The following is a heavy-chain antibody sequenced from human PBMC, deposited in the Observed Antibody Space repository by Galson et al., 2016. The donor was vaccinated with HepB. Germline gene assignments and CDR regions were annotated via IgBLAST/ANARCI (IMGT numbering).Heavy chain of an antibody. CDR2: IDPTDSYT. CDR1: GYSFTSYW. V-gene: IGHV5-10-1*01. J-gene: IGHJ4*02. CDR3: ARLGSGYDFDYYFDY. Sequence: QSGAEVKKPGESLRISCKGSGYSFTSYWISWVRQMPGKGLEWMGRIDPTDSYTNYSPSFQGHVTISADQSISTAYLQWSSLKASDTAMYYCARLGSGYDFDYYFDYWGQGTLVTVSS. D-gene: IGHD5-12*01.